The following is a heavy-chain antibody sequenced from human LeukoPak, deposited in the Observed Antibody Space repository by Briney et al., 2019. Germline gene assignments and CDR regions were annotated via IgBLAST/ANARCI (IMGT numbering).Heavy chain of an antibody. CDR1: GGSISSSSYY. D-gene: IGHD3-16*01. CDR3: ARTTGGEDWFDP. Sequence: SETLSLTCTVSGGSISSSSYYWGWIRQSPGKGLEWIGSIYYSGSTYYNPSLKSRVTISVDTSKNQFSLKLSSVTAADTAVYYCARTTGGEDWFDPWGQGTLVTVSS. CDR2: IYYSGST. V-gene: IGHV4-39*01. J-gene: IGHJ5*02.